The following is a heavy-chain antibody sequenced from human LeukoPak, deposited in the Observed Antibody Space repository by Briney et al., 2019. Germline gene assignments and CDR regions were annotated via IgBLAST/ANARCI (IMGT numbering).Heavy chain of an antibody. V-gene: IGHV1-8*03. D-gene: IGHD3-10*01. CDR3: ARVGAGEGGIDY. J-gene: IGHJ4*02. Sequence: ASVKVSGKASGYTFIIYEIQWVRQAPGQGREGVGWMRPRYGNTAYAQSFQGRVTITRDTSIDTVYMELSGLRSEDTAVYYCARVGAGEGGIDYWAQGTLITVSS. CDR1: GYTFIIYE. CDR2: MRPRYGNT.